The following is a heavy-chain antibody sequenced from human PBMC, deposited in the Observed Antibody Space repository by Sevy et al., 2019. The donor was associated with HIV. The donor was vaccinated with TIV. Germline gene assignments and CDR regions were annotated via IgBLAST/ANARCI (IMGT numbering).Heavy chain of an antibody. CDR3: ARSMEQQLDAFYI. CDR1: GASIRDSSYY. Sequence: SETLSLTCTVSGASIRDSSYYWAWIRQPPGKGLEWIGNIYSYGETYYNSSLKSRVTISVDTSKNQFSLSLTSVTAADTAIYFCARSMEQQLDAFYIWGQGTMVTVSS. CDR2: IYSYGET. D-gene: IGHD6-13*01. V-gene: IGHV4-39*01. J-gene: IGHJ3*02.